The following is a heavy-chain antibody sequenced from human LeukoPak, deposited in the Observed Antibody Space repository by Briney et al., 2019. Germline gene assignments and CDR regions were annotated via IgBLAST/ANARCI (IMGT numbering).Heavy chain of an antibody. Sequence: GGSLRLSCAASGFTFNNAWMNWVRQAPGKGLEWVGRIKKRSDGGTTDYAAPVKDRFIISRDDSQDTLYLQMNALKTEDTAVYYCTRDWYHAFDFWGQGTVVTVSS. V-gene: IGHV3-15*07. CDR1: GFTFNNAW. CDR3: TRDWYHAFDF. J-gene: IGHJ3*01. D-gene: IGHD3-9*01. CDR2: IKKRSDGGTT.